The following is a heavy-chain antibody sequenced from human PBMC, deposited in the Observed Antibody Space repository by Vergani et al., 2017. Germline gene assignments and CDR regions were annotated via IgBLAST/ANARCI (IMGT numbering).Heavy chain of an antibody. CDR2: IGKDGINT. D-gene: IGHD2-21*02. J-gene: IGHJ4*02. CDR3: AKYLRDSTDGLPDS. CDR1: GSTLTIFG. Sequence: QVQLVESAGAGFRPGGSLGLSGVAPGSTLTIFGMHWIPQAPGKGLEWLAYIGKDGINTRYRDAVKGRFTVSRDNSKDILYLQMDSLRSEDTALYYCAKYLRDSTDGLPDSWGPGTLVIVSS. V-gene: IGHV3-30*02.